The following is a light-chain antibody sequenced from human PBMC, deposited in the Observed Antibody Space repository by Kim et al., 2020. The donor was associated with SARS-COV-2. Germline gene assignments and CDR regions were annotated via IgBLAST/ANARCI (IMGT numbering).Light chain of an antibody. CDR2: LKD. J-gene: IGLJ2*01. CDR3: NSRDSSGNHVV. CDR1: SLRTYY. V-gene: IGLV3-19*01. Sequence: SSELTQDPAVSVALGQTVRITCQGDSLRTYYASWYQQKPGQAPVLVIYLKDKRPSGIPDRISGSSSGNTASLTITGARAEDEADYYCNSRDSSGNHVVFGGGTQLTVL.